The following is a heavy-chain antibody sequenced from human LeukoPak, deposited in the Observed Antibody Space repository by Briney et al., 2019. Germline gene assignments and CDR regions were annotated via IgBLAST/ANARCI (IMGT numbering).Heavy chain of an antibody. CDR2: IYTSGST. D-gene: IGHD2-2*01. J-gene: IGHJ2*01. CDR1: GGSISSGSYY. CDR3: AIDPVKYCSSTSCPGLSVDL. Sequence: SQTLSLTCTVSGGSISSGSYYWSWIRQPAGKGLEWIARIYTSGSTNYNPSLKSRVTISVDTPKNHFSLKLSSVTAADTAVYYSAIDPVKYCSSTSCPGLSVDLWGRGTLVTVSS. V-gene: IGHV4-61*02.